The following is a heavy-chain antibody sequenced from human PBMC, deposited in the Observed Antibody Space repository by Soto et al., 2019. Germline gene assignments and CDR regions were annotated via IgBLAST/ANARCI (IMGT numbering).Heavy chain of an antibody. J-gene: IGHJ4*02. CDR3: ARDLPYCGSTSCYSAVPKY. CDR1: GFSFSNYA. V-gene: IGHV3-30-3*01. CDR2: MSHDGISS. D-gene: IGHD2-2*01. Sequence: GGSLRLSCAASGFSFSNYAMHWVRQTPDKGLEWVAVMSHDGISSFYADSVKGRFPISRDNSKTTLYLQMNSLSTEDTAVYYCARDLPYCGSTSCYSAVPKYWGQGTLVTVSS.